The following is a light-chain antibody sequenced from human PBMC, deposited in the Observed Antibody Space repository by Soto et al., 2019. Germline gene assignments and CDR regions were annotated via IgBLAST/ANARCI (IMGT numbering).Light chain of an antibody. Sequence: QLVLTQSPSASASLGASVKLTCTLSSGHSSYAIAWHQQQPEKGPRYLMKLNSDGSHSRGDGIPDRFSGSSSGAERYLTISGLQSEDEADYYCQTWGTGIHVFGTGTKLTVL. J-gene: IGLJ1*01. V-gene: IGLV4-69*01. CDR2: LNSDGSH. CDR3: QTWGTGIHV. CDR1: SGHSSYA.